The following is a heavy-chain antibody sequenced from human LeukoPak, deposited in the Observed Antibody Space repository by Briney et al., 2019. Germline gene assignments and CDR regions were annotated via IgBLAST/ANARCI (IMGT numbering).Heavy chain of an antibody. CDR2: TSAYNGNT. CDR3: ARVTRSSGSYGAFDI. J-gene: IGHJ3*02. D-gene: IGHD3-10*01. Sequence: GASVKVSCKASGYTFTSYGISWVRQAPGQGLEWMGWTSAYNGNTNYAQKLQGRVTMTTDTSTSTAYMELRSLRSDDTAVYYCARVTRSSGSYGAFDIWGQGTMVTVSS. CDR1: GYTFTSYG. V-gene: IGHV1-18*01.